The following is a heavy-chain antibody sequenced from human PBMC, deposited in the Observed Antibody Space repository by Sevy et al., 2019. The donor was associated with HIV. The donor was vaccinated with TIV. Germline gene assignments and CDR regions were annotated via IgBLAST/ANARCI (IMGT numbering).Heavy chain of an antibody. Sequence: ASVKVSCKASGGIXRSNAISWVRQAPGQGLEWMGGIIAVFGTTNYAQKFQGRVTITADESRSTAYMELSSLRSEDTAVYYCARDKNYYVSGSXDXXGQGSQVTVSS. J-gene: IGHJ4*01. D-gene: IGHD3-10*01. CDR1: GGIXRSNA. V-gene: IGHV1-69*13. CDR3: ARDKNYYVSGSXDX. CDR2: IIAVFGTT.